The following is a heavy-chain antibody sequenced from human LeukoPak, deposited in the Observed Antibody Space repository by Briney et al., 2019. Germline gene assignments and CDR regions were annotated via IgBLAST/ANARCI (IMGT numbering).Heavy chain of an antibody. V-gene: IGHV3-74*01. CDR2: INSDGSST. Sequence: GGSLRLSCAASGFTFSSYWMHWVRHAPGKGLVWVSCINSDGSSTSYADSVKGRFTISRDNAKNTLYLQMNSLRAEDTAVYYCASEAGSYSSSFDYWGQGTLVTVSS. CDR3: ASEAGSYSSSFDY. D-gene: IGHD3-10*01. CDR1: GFTFSSYW. J-gene: IGHJ4*02.